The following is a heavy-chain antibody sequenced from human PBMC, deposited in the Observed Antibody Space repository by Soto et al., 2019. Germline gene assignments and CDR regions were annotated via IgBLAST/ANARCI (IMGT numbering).Heavy chain of an antibody. Sequence: QVQLQESGPGLVKPSQTLSLTCTVSGGSISSGGYYWSWIRQHPGKGLEWIGYIYYSGSTYYNPSLQSRVTISVDTSKNQFSLKLSSVTAADTAVYYCVSSREKCSGGSCSRAFDIWGQGTMVTVSS. CDR2: IYYSGST. D-gene: IGHD2-15*01. J-gene: IGHJ3*02. CDR1: GGSISSGGYY. V-gene: IGHV4-31*03. CDR3: VSSREKCSGGSCSRAFDI.